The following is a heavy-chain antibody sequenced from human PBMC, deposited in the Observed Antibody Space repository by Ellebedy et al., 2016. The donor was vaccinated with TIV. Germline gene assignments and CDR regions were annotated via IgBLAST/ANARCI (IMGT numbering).Heavy chain of an antibody. J-gene: IGHJ4*02. CDR2: IFHTGCT. CDR3: ATTPIVRRVNLDQDS. Sequence: GSLRLXXNVSGGSISNSYWWTWVRQSPEKGLEWIGQIFHTGCTDYNPSLKSRVLISIDKSKNQFSLTMNSVTAADTAVYYCATTPIVRRVNLDQDSWGQGTLVTVSS. D-gene: IGHD3-10*01. CDR1: GGSISNSYW. V-gene: IGHV4-4*02.